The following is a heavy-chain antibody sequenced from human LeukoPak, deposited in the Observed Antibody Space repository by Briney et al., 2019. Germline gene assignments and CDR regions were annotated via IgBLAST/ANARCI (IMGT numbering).Heavy chain of an antibody. D-gene: IGHD3-10*01. J-gene: IGHJ3*02. CDR3: AREGYGSGPPPNAFDI. CDR1: GYSISSGYY. Sequence: SETLSLTCTVSGYSISSGYYWGWIRQPPGEGLEWIGSIHHSRSTYYNPSLKSRVIISVDASRNEVSLKLSSVTAADTAVYYCAREGYGSGPPPNAFDIWGQGRMVTVSS. V-gene: IGHV4-38-2*02. CDR2: IHHSRST.